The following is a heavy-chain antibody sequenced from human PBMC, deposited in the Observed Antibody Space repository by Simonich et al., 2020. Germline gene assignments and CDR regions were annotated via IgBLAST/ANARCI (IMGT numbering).Heavy chain of an antibody. CDR2: IYYSGST. Sequence: QVQLQESGPGLVKPSETLSLTCAVSGYSISSGYYWSWIRQPPGEGLEWIGYIYYSGSTNNNPPLKSRVPISVDTSKNPFSLKLSSVTAADTAVYYCARHDPGIAARPPSFYYYYYMDVWGKGTTVTVSS. CDR1: GYSISSGYY. D-gene: IGHD6-6*01. V-gene: IGHV4-59*08. CDR3: ARHDPGIAARPPSFYYYYYMDV. J-gene: IGHJ6*03.